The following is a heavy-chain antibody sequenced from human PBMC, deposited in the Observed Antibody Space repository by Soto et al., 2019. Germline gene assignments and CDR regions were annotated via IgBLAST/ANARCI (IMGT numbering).Heavy chain of an antibody. D-gene: IGHD2-21*02. CDR3: ARDSPPDVTPDYYYYYMDV. V-gene: IGHV3-21*01. J-gene: IGHJ6*03. Sequence: GGSLRLSCAASGFTFSSYSMHWVRQAPGKGLEWVSSISSSSSYIYYADSVKGRFTISRDNAKNSLYLQMNSLRAEDTAVYYCARDSPPDVTPDYYYYYMDVWGKGTTVTVSS. CDR2: ISSSSSYI. CDR1: GFTFSSYS.